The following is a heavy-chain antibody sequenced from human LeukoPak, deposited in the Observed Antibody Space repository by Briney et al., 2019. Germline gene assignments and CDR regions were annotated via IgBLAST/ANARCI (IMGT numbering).Heavy chain of an antibody. J-gene: IGHJ4*02. V-gene: IGHV4-39*07. Sequence: SETLSLTCPVSGGSVSSSRYYWGWIRQPPGKGLEWIGSIYHSGSTYYNPSLKSRVTISVDTSKNQFSLKLSSVTAADTAVYYCARLTYYDFWSGYPYFDYWGQGTLVTVSS. CDR2: IYHSGST. D-gene: IGHD3-3*01. CDR3: ARLTYYDFWSGYPYFDY. CDR1: GGSVSSSRYY.